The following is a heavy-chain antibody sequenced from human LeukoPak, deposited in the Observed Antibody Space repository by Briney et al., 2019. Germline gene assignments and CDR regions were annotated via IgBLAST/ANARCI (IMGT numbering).Heavy chain of an antibody. CDR2: MNPNSGNT. CDR1: GGTFSSYA. CDR3: ARGPPIGGSFYGMDV. J-gene: IGHJ6*02. D-gene: IGHD1-26*01. Sequence: ASVKVSCKASGGTFSSYAISWVRQATGQGLEWMGWMNPNSGNTGYAQKFQGRVTMTRNTSISTAYMELSSLRSEDTAVYYCARGPPIGGSFYGMDVWGQGTTVTVSS. V-gene: IGHV1-8*02.